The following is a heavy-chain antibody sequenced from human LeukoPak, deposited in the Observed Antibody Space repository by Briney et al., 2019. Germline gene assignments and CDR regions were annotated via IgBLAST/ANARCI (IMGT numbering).Heavy chain of an antibody. CDR3: ARVGYTTSWFGGSFDP. CDR2: FFYTGST. D-gene: IGHD6-13*01. V-gene: IGHV4-39*07. Sequence: SETLSLTCTVSGGSISSSTYYWDWIRQPPGKGLEWIGSFFYTGSTYYNPSLKSRVTLSVDTSKNQFSLNLTSITAADTAVYYCARVGYTTSWFGGSFDPWGQGTLVTVSS. J-gene: IGHJ5*02. CDR1: GGSISSSTYY.